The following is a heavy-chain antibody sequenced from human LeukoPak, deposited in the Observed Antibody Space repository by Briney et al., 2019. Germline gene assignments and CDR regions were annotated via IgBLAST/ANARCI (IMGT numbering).Heavy chain of an antibody. CDR1: GYTFTSYA. V-gene: IGHV1-3*01. CDR3: ARDYYYGSGSYSRRLDY. D-gene: IGHD3-10*01. J-gene: IGHJ4*02. Sequence: ASVKVSCKASGYTFTSYAMHWVRQAPGQRLEWMGWINAGNGNTKYSQKSQGRVTITRDTSASTAYMELSSLRSEDTAVYYCARDYYYGSGSYSRRLDYWGQGTLVTVSS. CDR2: INAGNGNT.